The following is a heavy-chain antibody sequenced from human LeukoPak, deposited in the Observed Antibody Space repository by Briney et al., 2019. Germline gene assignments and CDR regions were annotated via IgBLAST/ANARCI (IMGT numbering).Heavy chain of an antibody. CDR1: GYTSTGYY. D-gene: IGHD3-3*01. CDR2: ISAYNGNT. Sequence: GASVKVSCKASGYTSTGYYMHWVRQATGQGLEWMGWISAYNGNTNYAQKLQGRVTMTTDTSTSTAYMELRSLRSDDTAVYYCARDYSGVDYYYGMDVWGQGTTVTVSS. V-gene: IGHV1-18*04. J-gene: IGHJ6*02. CDR3: ARDYSGVDYYYGMDV.